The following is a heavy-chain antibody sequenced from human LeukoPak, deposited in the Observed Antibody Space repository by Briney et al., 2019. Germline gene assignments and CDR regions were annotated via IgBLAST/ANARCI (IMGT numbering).Heavy chain of an antibody. CDR3: AKDTAYGVTVTTHFDY. V-gene: IGHV3-74*01. D-gene: IGHD4-17*01. CDR2: SNSDGSST. CDR1: GFTFNRHW. J-gene: IGHJ4*02. Sequence: GGSLRLSCAASGFTFNRHWMHWVRKAPGRGLVWVSRSNSDGSSTVYADSVKGRFTISRDNAKNTLYLQMNSLRAEDTALYYCAKDTAYGVTVTTHFDYWGQGILVTVSS.